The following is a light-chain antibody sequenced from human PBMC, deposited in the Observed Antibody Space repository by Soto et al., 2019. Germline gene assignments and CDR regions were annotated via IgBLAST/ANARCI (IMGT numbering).Light chain of an antibody. V-gene: IGKV3-20*01. Sequence: EIVLTQSPGTLSLSPGERATLSCRASQSVSSSYLAWYQQKPGQAPRLLIYGASSRATGIPDRFSGSGSGTDFTVTVSRLEAEDFAVYYWQQYGSSTWTFGQGTKVGIK. CDR2: GAS. J-gene: IGKJ1*01. CDR1: QSVSSSY. CDR3: QQYGSSTWT.